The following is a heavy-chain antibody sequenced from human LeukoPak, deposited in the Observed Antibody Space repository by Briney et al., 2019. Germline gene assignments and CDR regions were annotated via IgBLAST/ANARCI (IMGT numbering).Heavy chain of an antibody. CDR2: INPNSGGT. CDR1: GYTFTGYY. Sequence: ASVKVSCKASGYTFTGYYMHWVRQAPGQGLEWMGWINPNSGGTNYAQKFQGRVTMTRDTSISTAYMELSRLRSDATAVYYCARSGGYSSGWYKSPNYYYGMDVWGQGTTVTVSS. CDR3: ARSGGYSSGWYKSPNYYYGMDV. V-gene: IGHV1-2*02. D-gene: IGHD6-19*01. J-gene: IGHJ6*02.